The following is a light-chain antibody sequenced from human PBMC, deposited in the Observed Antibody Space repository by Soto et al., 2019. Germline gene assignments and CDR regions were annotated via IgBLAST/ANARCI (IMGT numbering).Light chain of an antibody. CDR2: GAS. CDR3: QQDGSSPT. J-gene: IGKJ1*01. CDR1: QSVSSSY. V-gene: IGKV3-20*01. Sequence: EIVLTQSPGTLSLSPGERATLSCRASQSVSSSYLAWYQQKPGQAPRLLIYGASSRATGIPDRFSGSGYGTDVTLTISRLVPEDFAVYYCQQDGSSPTFGQGNKVEI.